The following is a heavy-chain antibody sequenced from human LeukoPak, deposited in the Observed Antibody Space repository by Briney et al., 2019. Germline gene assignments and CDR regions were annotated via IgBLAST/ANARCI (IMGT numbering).Heavy chain of an antibody. Sequence: SETLSLTCTVSGGSISSYYWSWIRQPPGKGLEWIGEINHSGSTNYNPSLKSRVTISVDTSKNQFSLKLSSVTAADTAVYYCARAKQWLGHFDYWGQGTLVTVSS. CDR2: INHSGST. V-gene: IGHV4-34*01. J-gene: IGHJ4*02. CDR3: ARAKQWLGHFDY. D-gene: IGHD6-19*01. CDR1: GGSISSYY.